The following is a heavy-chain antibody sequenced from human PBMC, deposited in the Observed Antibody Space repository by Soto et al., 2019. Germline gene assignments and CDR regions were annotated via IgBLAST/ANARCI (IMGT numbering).Heavy chain of an antibody. D-gene: IGHD1-26*01. V-gene: IGHV4-59*08. CDR3: ARHWES. CDR1: GGSISSDY. J-gene: IGHJ5*02. CDR2: IYDSGIT. Sequence: QVQLQESGPGLVKPSETLSLTCTVSGGSISSDYWSWIRQPPGKGLEWIGYIYDSGITNYNSSLKRRVTISADTSKNQSSLKLSAVTAADTAVYYCARHWESWGQGTLVTVSS.